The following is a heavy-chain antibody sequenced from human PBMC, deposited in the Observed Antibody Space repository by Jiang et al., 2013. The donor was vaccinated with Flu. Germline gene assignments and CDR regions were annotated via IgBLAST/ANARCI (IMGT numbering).Heavy chain of an antibody. V-gene: IGHV5-51*01. J-gene: IGHJ6*02. Sequence: YSPSLQGQVTISADKSISTHLQLSSLKASDTAMYYCARRGDYYYYGMDVWGQGTTVTVSS. CDR3: ARRGDYYYYGMDV.